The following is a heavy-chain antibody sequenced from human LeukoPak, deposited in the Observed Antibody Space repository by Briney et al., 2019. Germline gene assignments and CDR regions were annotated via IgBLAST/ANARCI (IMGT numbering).Heavy chain of an antibody. Sequence: APVKVSCKASGYTFITYGIGWVRQAPGQGLEWMGWISAYNGDTNYAQKLQGRVTMTTDTSTSTAYMELRSLRSDDTAVYYCGRGPYCSGGTCYSQYFDYWGQGTLVTVSS. J-gene: IGHJ4*02. CDR1: GYTFITYG. CDR2: ISAYNGDT. V-gene: IGHV1-18*01. CDR3: GRGPYCSGGTCYSQYFDY. D-gene: IGHD2-15*01.